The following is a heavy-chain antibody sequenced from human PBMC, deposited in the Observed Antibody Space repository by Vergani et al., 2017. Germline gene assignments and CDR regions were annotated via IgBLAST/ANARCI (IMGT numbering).Heavy chain of an antibody. D-gene: IGHD4-23*01. CDR3: ARERVDYGGNFRFDA. V-gene: IGHV1-58*01. Sequence: QMQLVQSGPEVKKPGTSVKVSCKASGFTFTSSAVQWVRQARGQRLEWIGWIVVGSGNTNYAQKFQERVTITRDMSTSTAYMELSSLRSEDTAVYYCARERVDYGGNFRFDAWGQGTLVTVSS. CDR2: IVVGSGNT. J-gene: IGHJ5*02. CDR1: GFTFTSSA.